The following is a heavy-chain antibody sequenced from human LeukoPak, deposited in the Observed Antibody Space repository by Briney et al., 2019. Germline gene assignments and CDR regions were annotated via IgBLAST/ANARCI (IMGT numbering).Heavy chain of an antibody. CDR2: ISWNSGSI. Sequence: PGGSLRLSCAASGFTFDDYAMHWVRQAPGEGLEWVSGISWNSGSIGYADSVKGRFTISRDTSKNTLYLQMISLRAEDTAVYYCASWPGGWYGEDSWGQGTLVTVSS. J-gene: IGHJ4*02. CDR1: GFTFDDYA. V-gene: IGHV3-9*01. CDR3: ASWPGGWYGEDS. D-gene: IGHD6-19*01.